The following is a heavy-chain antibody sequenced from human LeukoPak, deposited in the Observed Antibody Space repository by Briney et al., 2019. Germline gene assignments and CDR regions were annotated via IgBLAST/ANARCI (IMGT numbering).Heavy chain of an antibody. CDR1: GGSISSYY. CDR2: INHSGST. D-gene: IGHD3-22*01. V-gene: IGHV4-34*01. Sequence: SETLSLTCTVSGGSISSYYWSWIRQPPGKGLEWIGEINHSGSTNYNPSLKSRVTISVDTSKNQFSLKLSSVTAADTAVYYCASNYYDSSGYHGYWGQGTLVTVSS. CDR3: ASNYYDSSGYHGY. J-gene: IGHJ4*02.